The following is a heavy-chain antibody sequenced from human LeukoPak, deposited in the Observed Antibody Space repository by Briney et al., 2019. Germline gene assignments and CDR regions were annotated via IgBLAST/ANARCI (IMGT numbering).Heavy chain of an antibody. CDR3: ARHGGSGSFDY. Sequence: SETLSLTCTVSGGSISSYYWSWIRQPPGRGLEWIGYSSYSGNTTPHPSLKSRVTISVDTSKNQFSLRLGSVTAADTAVYYCARHGGSGSFDYWGQGTLVTVSS. V-gene: IGHV4-59*08. CDR2: SSYSGNT. CDR1: GGSISSYY. J-gene: IGHJ4*02. D-gene: IGHD3-3*01.